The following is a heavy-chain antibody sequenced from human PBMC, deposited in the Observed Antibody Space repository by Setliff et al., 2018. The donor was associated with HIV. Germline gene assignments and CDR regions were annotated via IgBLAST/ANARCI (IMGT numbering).Heavy chain of an antibody. CDR2: IYHSGST. CDR1: GYSISSGYY. D-gene: IGHD3-22*01. CDR3: ASFYQYYYDSSGAIDY. Sequence: PSETLSLTCTVSGYSISSGYYWGWIRQPPGKGLEWIGSIYHSGSTYYNPSLKSRVTISVDTSKNQFSLKLSSVTAADTAVYYCASFYQYYYDSSGAIDYWGQGTLVTVSS. V-gene: IGHV4-38-2*02. J-gene: IGHJ4*02.